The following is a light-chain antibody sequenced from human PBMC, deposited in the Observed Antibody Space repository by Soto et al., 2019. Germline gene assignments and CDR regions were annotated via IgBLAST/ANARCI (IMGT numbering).Light chain of an antibody. CDR1: QSVSSRY. CDR2: GAS. J-gene: IGKJ5*01. V-gene: IGKV3-20*01. CDR3: QQYGSSHPIT. Sequence: ILLTPSPCTLALSPGERATLSCRASQSVSSRYLAWYQQKPGQAPRLLIYGASSRATGIPDRFSGSGSGTDFTLTISRLEHEDFAVHYCQQYGSSHPITFGQGTRLEIK.